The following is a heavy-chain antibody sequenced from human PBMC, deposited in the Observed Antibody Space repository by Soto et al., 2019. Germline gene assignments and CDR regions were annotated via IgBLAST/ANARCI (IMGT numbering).Heavy chain of an antibody. J-gene: IGHJ3*02. CDR3: ARDTETLGPRANDALDI. D-gene: IGHD3-3*02. V-gene: IGHV1-3*01. CDR1: GYTFSAYT. CDR2: INAGSGNT. Sequence: QAQLVQYGAEMKKPGASVKVSCKATGYTFSAYTMNWVRQAPGQSLEWMGWINAGSGNTKYSQNFQGRVSITRDTSASTVYMELTGLTSEDTAVYYCARDTETLGPRANDALDIWGQGTMVTVSS.